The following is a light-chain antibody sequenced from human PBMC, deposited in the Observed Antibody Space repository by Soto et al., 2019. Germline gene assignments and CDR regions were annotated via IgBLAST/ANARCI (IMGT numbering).Light chain of an antibody. CDR3: GTWDRSLSVYV. J-gene: IGLJ1*01. CDR1: SSNIGKSF. V-gene: IGLV1-51*01. CDR2: DND. Sequence: QSVLTQPPSXXXXXGQKVTISCSGSSSNIGKSFVSWYQQLPATVPKLLIYDNDQRPSGIPDRFSGSKSGTSATLVITGLQTGDEADYYCGTWDRSLSVYVFGFGTKLTVL.